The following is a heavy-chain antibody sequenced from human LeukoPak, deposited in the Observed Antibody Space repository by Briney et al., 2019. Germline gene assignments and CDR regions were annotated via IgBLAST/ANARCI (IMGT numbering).Heavy chain of an antibody. CDR3: ARVVMTGYYAYYYYYGMDV. D-gene: IGHD3-9*01. Sequence: SETLSLTCTVSGDSISSDNYYWNWIRQPPGKGLEWIGYIYYSGSTYYNPSLKSRVTISVDTSKNQFSLKLSSVTAADTAVYYCARVVMTGYYAYYYYYGMDVWGQGTTVTVSS. J-gene: IGHJ6*02. CDR1: GDSISSDNYY. CDR2: IYYSGST. V-gene: IGHV4-61*01.